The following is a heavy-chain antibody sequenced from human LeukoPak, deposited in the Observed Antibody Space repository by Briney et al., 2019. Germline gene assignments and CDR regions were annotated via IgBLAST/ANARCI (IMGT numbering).Heavy chain of an antibody. CDR3: AHLVWEYVGGLDV. J-gene: IGHJ6*02. D-gene: IGHD3/OR15-3a*01. V-gene: IGHV3-23*05. Sequence: GALRLSCAASGFIFRNYGMNWVRQAPGKGLEWVSGIYTNGNTRYADSVRGRFTISRDNSKNTLYLQMHSLRVDDTAVYYCAHLVWEYVGGLDVWGQGTTVTVSS. CDR2: IYTNGNT. CDR1: GFIFRNYG.